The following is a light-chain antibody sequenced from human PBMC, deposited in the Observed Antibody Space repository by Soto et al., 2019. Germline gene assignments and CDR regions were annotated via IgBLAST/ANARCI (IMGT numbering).Light chain of an antibody. CDR1: QSISTW. J-gene: IGKJ4*02. V-gene: IGKV1-5*01. CDR3: QQYNRSTRT. Sequence: DIQMTQSPSTLSASVGDRVTITCRANQSISTWLAWYQQKPGKAPKVLIYEASTLKSGVPSRFSGGGSGTEFTLSISILQPDDFATYYCQQYNRSTRTFGGGTKVEIK. CDR2: EAS.